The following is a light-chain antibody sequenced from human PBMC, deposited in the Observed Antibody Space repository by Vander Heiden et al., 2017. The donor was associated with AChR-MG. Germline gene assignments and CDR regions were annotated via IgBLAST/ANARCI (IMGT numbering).Light chain of an antibody. CDR2: AAS. CDR1: QGIANS. J-gene: IGKJ2*01. Sequence: DIQMTQSPSAMSASVGDRVTITCRASQGIANSLSWFQQKPGKVPERLIYAASSLQSGVPSRFSGSGSGTEFTLTISSLQPEDFATYYCRQYNSYPWTFGQGTKLEIK. CDR3: RQYNSYPWT. V-gene: IGKV1-17*03.